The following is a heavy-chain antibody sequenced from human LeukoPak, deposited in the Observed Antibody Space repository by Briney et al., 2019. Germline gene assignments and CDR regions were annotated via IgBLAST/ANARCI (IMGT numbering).Heavy chain of an antibody. V-gene: IGHV4-39*01. D-gene: IGHD4-11*01. CDR2: IYYSGST. J-gene: IGHJ6*02. CDR1: GDSIRSSDYY. CDR3: ARLTTVTSWMGYYYYGMDV. Sequence: SETLSLTCTVSGDSIRSSDYYWGWIRQPPGKGLEWIGSIYYSGSTYYNPSLKSRVTISVDTSKNQFSLKLSSVTAADTAVYYCARLTTVTSWMGYYYYGMDVWGQGTTVTVSS.